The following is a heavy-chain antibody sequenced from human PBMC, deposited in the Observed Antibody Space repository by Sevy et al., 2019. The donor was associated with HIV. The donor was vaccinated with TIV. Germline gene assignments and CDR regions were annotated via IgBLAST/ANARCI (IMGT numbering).Heavy chain of an antibody. Sequence: QSQTLSLTCTVSGGSIISSTYYWDWIRQPPGKGLEWIGNIQHTGKSYYIPSLRSRVTMSVDTSKNQFSLNLNSLTAADTAVYYCARHPANSNEFGYWGRGTLVTVSS. CDR3: ARHPANSNEFGY. D-gene: IGHD3-16*01. V-gene: IGHV4-39*01. CDR1: GGSIISSTYY. J-gene: IGHJ4*02. CDR2: IQHTGKS.